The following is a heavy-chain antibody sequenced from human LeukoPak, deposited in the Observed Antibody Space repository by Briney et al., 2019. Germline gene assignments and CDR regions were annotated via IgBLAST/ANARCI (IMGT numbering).Heavy chain of an antibody. CDR2: INHSGST. V-gene: IGHV4-34*01. CDR3: XXXXSSWYGGTYYFDY. Sequence: PSETLSLTCAVYGGSFSGYYWSWIRQPPGKGLEWIGEINHSGSTNYNPSLKSRVTISVDTSKNQFSLKLSSVTAADTAVYYCXXXXSSWYGGTYYFDYWGQGTLVTVSS. D-gene: IGHD6-13*01. J-gene: IGHJ4*02. CDR1: GGSFSGYY.